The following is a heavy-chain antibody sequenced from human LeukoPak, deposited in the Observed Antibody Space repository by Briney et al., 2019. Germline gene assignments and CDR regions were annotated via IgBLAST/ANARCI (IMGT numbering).Heavy chain of an antibody. Sequence: SVRVSCKASGYTFTGYYMHWVRQARGQRLEWIGWIVVGSGNTNYAQKFQERVTITRDMSTSTAYMELSSLRSEDTAVYYCATTDSSSWGQGTLVTVSS. CDR2: IVVGSGNT. V-gene: IGHV1-58*02. CDR3: ATTDSSS. J-gene: IGHJ4*02. CDR1: GYTFTGYY. D-gene: IGHD6-6*01.